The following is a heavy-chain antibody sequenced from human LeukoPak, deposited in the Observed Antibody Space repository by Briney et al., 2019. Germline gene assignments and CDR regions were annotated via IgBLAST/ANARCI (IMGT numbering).Heavy chain of an antibody. Sequence: SETLSFTCAVYGGSFSGYYWSGIRQPPGKGLEWIGEINHSGSTNYNPSLKSRVTISVDTSKNQFSLKLSSVTAADTAVYYCARTPLRGSYYFDYWGQGTLVTVSS. J-gene: IGHJ4*02. CDR3: ARTPLRGSYYFDY. CDR1: GGSFSGYY. V-gene: IGHV4-34*01. CDR2: INHSGST. D-gene: IGHD2-15*01.